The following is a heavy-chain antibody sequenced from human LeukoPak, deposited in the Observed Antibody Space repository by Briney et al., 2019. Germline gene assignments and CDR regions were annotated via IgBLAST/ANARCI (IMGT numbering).Heavy chain of an antibody. CDR1: GFTFSNYD. CDR2: ITGSGDST. Sequence: GSLRLSCAVSGFTFSNYDTTWVRQAPGKGLEWVAVITGSGDSTSYADSVKGRFTISRDNSKNTLYVQMNSLRAEDTAVYYCAKASSFYGDYFDYWGQGTLVTVSS. V-gene: IGHV3-23*01. J-gene: IGHJ4*02. D-gene: IGHD4-17*01. CDR3: AKASSFYGDYFDY.